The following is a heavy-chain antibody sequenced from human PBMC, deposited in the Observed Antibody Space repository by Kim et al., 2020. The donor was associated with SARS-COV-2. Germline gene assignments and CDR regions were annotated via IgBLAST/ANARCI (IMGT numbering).Heavy chain of an antibody. D-gene: IGHD6-19*01. CDR3: ARGGSGWWGNAFDI. CDR2: IYYSGST. Sequence: SETLSLTCTVSGGSISSYYWSWIRQPPGKGLEWIGYIYYSGSTNYNPSLKSRVTISVDTSKNQFSLKLSSVTAADTAVYYCARGGSGWWGNAFDIWGQGTMVTVSS. CDR1: GGSISSYY. V-gene: IGHV4-59*13. J-gene: IGHJ3*02.